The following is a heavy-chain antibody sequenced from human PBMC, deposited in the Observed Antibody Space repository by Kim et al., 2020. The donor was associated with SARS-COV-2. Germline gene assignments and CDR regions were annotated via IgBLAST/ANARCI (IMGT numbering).Heavy chain of an antibody. CDR1: GYTLTELS. CDR3: ATGPVGATSYYYYMDV. V-gene: IGHV1-24*01. D-gene: IGHD1-26*01. CDR2: FDPEDGET. Sequence: ASVKVSCKVSGYTLTELSMHWVRQAPGKGREWMGGFDPEDGETIYAQKFQGRVTMTEDTSTDTAYMELSSLRSEDTAVYYCATGPVGATSYYYYMDVWGKGTTVTVSS. J-gene: IGHJ6*03.